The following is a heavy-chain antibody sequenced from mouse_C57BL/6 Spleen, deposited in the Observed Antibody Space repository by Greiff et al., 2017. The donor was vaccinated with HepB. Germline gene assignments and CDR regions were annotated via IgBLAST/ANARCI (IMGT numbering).Heavy chain of an antibody. Sequence: LVESGPELVKPGASVKISCKASGYAFSSSWMNWVKQRPGKGLEWIGRIYPGDGDTNYNGKFKGKATLTADKSSSTAYMQLSSLTSEDSAVYFCARDDYRGSWFAYWGQGTLVTVSA. CDR3: ARDDYRGSWFAY. J-gene: IGHJ3*01. D-gene: IGHD2-4*01. V-gene: IGHV1-82*01. CDR1: GYAFSSSW. CDR2: IYPGDGDT.